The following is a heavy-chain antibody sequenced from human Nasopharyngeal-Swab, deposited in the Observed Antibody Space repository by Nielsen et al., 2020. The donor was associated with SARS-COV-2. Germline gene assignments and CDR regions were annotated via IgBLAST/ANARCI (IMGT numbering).Heavy chain of an antibody. D-gene: IGHD3-9*01. V-gene: IGHV3-73*01. CDR1: GFSFSDSA. J-gene: IGHJ6*02. CDR2: IRNKANSYAT. CDR3: SSEGILTGYIYYYGMDV. Sequence: GESLKISCGASGFSFSDSAMHLVRPASGKGPEWVGRIRNKANSYATGYAESVKGRFTISRDDSKNTAYLQMNSLKNEDTAVYYCSSEGILTGYIYYYGMDVWGQGTTVTVSS.